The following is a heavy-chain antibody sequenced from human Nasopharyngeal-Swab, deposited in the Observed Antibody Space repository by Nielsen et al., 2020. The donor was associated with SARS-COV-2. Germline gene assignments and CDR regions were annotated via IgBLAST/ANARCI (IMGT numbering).Heavy chain of an antibody. CDR2: ISAYNGNA. CDR3: ARDTLRFLERPPPAEIDY. CDR1: GYTFTSYG. Sequence: ASVKVSCKASGYTFTSYGISWVRQAPGQGLEWMGWISAYNGNANYAQKLQGRVTMTTDTSTSTAYMELRSLRSDDTAVYYCARDTLRFLERPPPAEIDYWGQGTLVTVSS. J-gene: IGHJ4*02. V-gene: IGHV1-18*04. D-gene: IGHD3-3*01.